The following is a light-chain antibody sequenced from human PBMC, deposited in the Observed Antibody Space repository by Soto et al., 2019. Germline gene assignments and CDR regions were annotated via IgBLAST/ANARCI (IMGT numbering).Light chain of an antibody. V-gene: IGKV3-15*01. J-gene: IGKJ2*01. CDR1: QSVSSN. CDR2: GAS. Sequence: EIVMTQSPATLSVSPGERDTLSCRASQSVSSNLAWYQQKPGQAPRLLIYGASTRATGIPARFSGSGSGTEFTLTISSLQSEGFAVYYCQQYNNWPYTFGQGTKLEIK. CDR3: QQYNNWPYT.